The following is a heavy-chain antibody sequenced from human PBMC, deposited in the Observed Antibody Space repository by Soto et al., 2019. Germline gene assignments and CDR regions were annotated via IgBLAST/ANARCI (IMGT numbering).Heavy chain of an antibody. V-gene: IGHV4-30-4*08. CDR3: AREDDGGDSLDV. Sequence: PSETLSLTSTVSGDYISSDDYHWTWIRQSPGKGLEWIGYIHHSGSILYNPSLKSRVTISVDTSKNQFSLHLTSVTAADTAVYFCAREDDGGDSLDVWGQGTTVTVSS. J-gene: IGHJ6*02. CDR2: IHHSGSI. D-gene: IGHD2-21*02. CDR1: GDYISSDDYH.